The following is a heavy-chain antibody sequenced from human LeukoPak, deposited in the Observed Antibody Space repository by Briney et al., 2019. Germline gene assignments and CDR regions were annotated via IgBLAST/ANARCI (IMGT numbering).Heavy chain of an antibody. CDR3: ARDPYSGGYWDYYYYYMDL. CDR2: ISPSVSVI. J-gene: IGHJ6*03. CDR1: GYSISSTYY. D-gene: IGHD1-26*01. V-gene: IGHV3-11*04. Sequence: PSETLSLTCTVSGYSISSTYYWGWIRQPPGKGLEWLAYISPSVSVIYYIESVRGRFTISRDNAKNSLYLQMNSLRAEDTAVYYCARDPYSGGYWDYYYYYMDLWGQGTTVTISS.